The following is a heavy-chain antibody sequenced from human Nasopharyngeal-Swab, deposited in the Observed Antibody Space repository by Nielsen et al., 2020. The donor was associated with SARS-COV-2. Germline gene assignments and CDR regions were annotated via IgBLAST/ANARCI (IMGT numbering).Heavy chain of an antibody. CDR2: IYTSGST. J-gene: IGHJ6*02. CDR3: AREITIFYYGMDV. Sequence: SETLSLTCTVSGGSISSSSYYWGWIRQPPGKGLEWIGRIYTSGSTNYNPSLKGRVTMSVDTSKNQFSLKLSSVTAADTAVYYCAREITIFYYGMDVWGQGTTVTVSS. V-gene: IGHV4-39*07. D-gene: IGHD3-3*01. CDR1: GGSISSSSYY.